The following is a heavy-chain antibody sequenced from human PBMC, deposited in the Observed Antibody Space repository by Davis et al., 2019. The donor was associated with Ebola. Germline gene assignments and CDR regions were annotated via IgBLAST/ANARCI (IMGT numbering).Heavy chain of an antibody. CDR1: GFTFSSYA. J-gene: IGHJ6*02. Sequence: GGSLRLSCAASGFTFSSYAMHWVRQAPGKGLEWVAVISYDGSNKYYADSVKGRFTISRDNSKNTLYLQMNSLRAEDTAVYYCAREPTGNYYYYGMDVWGQGTTVTVSS. CDR2: ISYDGSNK. CDR3: AREPTGNYYYYGMDV. D-gene: IGHD7-27*01. V-gene: IGHV3-30-3*01.